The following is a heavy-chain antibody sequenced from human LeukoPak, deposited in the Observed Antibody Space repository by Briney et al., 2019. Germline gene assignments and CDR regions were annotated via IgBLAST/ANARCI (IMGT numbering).Heavy chain of an antibody. CDR3: TRVTIHGYSDS. J-gene: IGHJ4*02. CDR2: IYYTGRT. Sequence: KASETLSLTCTVSGGSISEYYWSWIRQSPEKGLEWIGYIYYTGRTKFNPSLKSRVSISVDISRSQFSLDLTSVTAADTALYFCTRVTIHGYSDSWGQGTLVTVSS. D-gene: IGHD1-1*01. V-gene: IGHV4-59*01. CDR1: GGSISEYY.